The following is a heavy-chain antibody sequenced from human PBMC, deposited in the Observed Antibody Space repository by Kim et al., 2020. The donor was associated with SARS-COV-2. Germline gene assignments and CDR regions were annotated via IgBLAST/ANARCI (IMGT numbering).Heavy chain of an antibody. CDR3: ARIPGSGSYYYFDY. J-gene: IGHJ4*02. CDR2: ISSSSSYI. V-gene: IGHV3-21*01. Sequence: GGSLRLSCAASGFTFSSYSMNWVRQAPGKGLEWVSSISSSSSYIYYADSVKGRFTISRDNAKNSLYLQMNSLRAEDTAVYYCARIPGSGSYYYFDYWGQGTLVTVSS. CDR1: GFTFSSYS. D-gene: IGHD3-10*01.